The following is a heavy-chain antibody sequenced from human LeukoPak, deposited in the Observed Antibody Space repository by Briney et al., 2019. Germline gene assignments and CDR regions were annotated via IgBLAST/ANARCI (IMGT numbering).Heavy chain of an antibody. J-gene: IGHJ5*02. V-gene: IGHV3-23*01. CDR2: ISGSGGST. CDR1: GFTFSSYA. CDR3: AKEPTSITMVRGVSIWFDP. D-gene: IGHD3-10*01. Sequence: GGSLRLSCAASGFTFSSYAMSWVRQAPGKGLEWVSAISGSGGSTYYADSVKGRFTISRDNSKNTLYLQVNSLRAEDTAVYYCAKEPTSITMVRGVSIWFDPWGQGTLVTVSS.